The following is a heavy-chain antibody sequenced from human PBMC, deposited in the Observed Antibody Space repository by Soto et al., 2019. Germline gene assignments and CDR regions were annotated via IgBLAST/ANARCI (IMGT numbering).Heavy chain of an antibody. J-gene: IGHJ5*02. V-gene: IGHV5-51*01. CDR1: GYSFTSYW. D-gene: IGHD3-22*01. Sequence: PGESLKISCKGSGYSFTSYWIGWVRQMPGKGLEWMGIIYPGDSDTRYSPSFQGQVTISADKSISTAYLQWSSLKASDTAMYYCARTTPTYYYDSSGYRRFWFDPWGQGTLVTVSS. CDR3: ARTTPTYYYDSSGYRRFWFDP. CDR2: IYPGDSDT.